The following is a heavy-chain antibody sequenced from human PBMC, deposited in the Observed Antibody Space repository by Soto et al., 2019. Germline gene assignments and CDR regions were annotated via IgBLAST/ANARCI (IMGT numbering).Heavy chain of an antibody. J-gene: IGHJ4*02. CDR3: ARGRTSSPIPGDY. CDR1: GGSISSGGYY. D-gene: IGHD2-2*01. Sequence: QVQLQESGPGLVKPSQTLSLTCTVSGGSISSGGYYWSWIRQHPGKGLEWIGYIYYSGSTYYNPSLKSRGTILVDTSKNQFSLKLSSVTAADTAVYYCARGRTSSPIPGDYWGQGTLVTVSS. CDR2: IYYSGST. V-gene: IGHV4-31*03.